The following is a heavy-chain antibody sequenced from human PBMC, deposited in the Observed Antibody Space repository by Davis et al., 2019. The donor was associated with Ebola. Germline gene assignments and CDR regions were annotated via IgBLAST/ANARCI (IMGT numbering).Heavy chain of an antibody. CDR2: IYHSGST. J-gene: IGHJ4*02. CDR3: ARHRYCSGGSCYYFDY. D-gene: IGHD2-15*01. CDR1: GGSISSGGYS. Sequence: PWETLSLTCAVSGGSISSGGYSWSWIRQPPGKGLEWIGYIYHSGSTYYNPSLKSRVTISVDRSKNQFSLKLSSVTAADTAVYYCARHRYCSGGSCYYFDYWGQGTLVTVSS. V-gene: IGHV4-30-2*01.